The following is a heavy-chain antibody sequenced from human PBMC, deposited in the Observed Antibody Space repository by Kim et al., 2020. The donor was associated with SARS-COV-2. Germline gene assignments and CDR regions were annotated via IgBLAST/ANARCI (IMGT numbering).Heavy chain of an antibody. V-gene: IGHV4-39*01. CDR2: VYYSGST. CDR3: ARHSRIVVVPAAILA. D-gene: IGHD2-2*01. J-gene: IGHJ4*02. Sequence: SETLSLTCPVSGGSIGSSSYYWGWLPQHPGKGREWLGSVYYSGSTYYNSSVKSRVTISVDTSKTQFSLKRSSVTAADTVVYYCARHSRIVVVPAAILAWGQGTLVTVSS. CDR1: GGSIGSSSYY.